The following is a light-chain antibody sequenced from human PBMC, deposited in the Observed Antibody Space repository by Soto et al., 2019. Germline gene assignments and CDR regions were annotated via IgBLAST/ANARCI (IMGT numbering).Light chain of an antibody. CDR3: QHYGSSVTWT. Sequence: EVVLTQSPGTVSLSPGERATLSCRASQSVTANYLAWYQQKPGQAPRLLIYAASSRATGIPDRFSGSGSGTDFTLSISRLEPEDFAMYYCQHYGSSVTWTSGQGTKVEIK. CDR2: AAS. J-gene: IGKJ1*01. V-gene: IGKV3-20*01. CDR1: QSVTANY.